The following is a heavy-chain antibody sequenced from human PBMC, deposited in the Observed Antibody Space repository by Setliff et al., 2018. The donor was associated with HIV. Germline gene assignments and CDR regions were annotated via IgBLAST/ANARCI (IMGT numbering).Heavy chain of an antibody. Sequence: SETLSLTCSVSGGSMRNYYWSWIRQPPRKGLEWVGYISYNGITTYNPSLKSRVTISVDTSKNQFSLKLTSVTAADTAVYYCARVPTNPDFYYYYMDVWGKGTTVTVSS. CDR1: GGSMRNYY. J-gene: IGHJ6*03. CDR2: ISYNGIT. CDR3: ARVPTNPDFYYYYMDV. V-gene: IGHV4-59*08.